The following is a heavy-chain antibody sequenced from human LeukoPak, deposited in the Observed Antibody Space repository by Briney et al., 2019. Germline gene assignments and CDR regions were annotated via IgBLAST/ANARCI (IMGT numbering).Heavy chain of an antibody. Sequence: GGSLRLSCAASGFTFSSYAMNWVRQAPGKGLECVSSISGGAGGAAYADSVKGRFTMSRDNSKNTLYLQMNSLKAEDTAVYYCAKDGGYGSGSYYPDYWGQGTLVTVSS. CDR1: GFTFSSYA. J-gene: IGHJ4*02. V-gene: IGHV3-23*01. CDR3: AKDGGYGSGSYYPDY. D-gene: IGHD3-10*01. CDR2: ISGGAGGA.